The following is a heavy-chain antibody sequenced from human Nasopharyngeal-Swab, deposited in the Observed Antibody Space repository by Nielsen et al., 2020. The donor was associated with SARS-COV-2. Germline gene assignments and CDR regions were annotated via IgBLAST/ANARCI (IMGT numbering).Heavy chain of an antibody. V-gene: IGHV1-2*06. Sequence: WVRQAPGQGLEWMGRINPNSGGTNYAQKFQGRVTMTRDTSISTAYLQWSSLKASDTAMYYCARRNDYIWGTNDYWGQGTLVTVSS. D-gene: IGHD3-16*01. J-gene: IGHJ4*02. CDR3: ARRNDYIWGTNDY. CDR2: INPNSGGT.